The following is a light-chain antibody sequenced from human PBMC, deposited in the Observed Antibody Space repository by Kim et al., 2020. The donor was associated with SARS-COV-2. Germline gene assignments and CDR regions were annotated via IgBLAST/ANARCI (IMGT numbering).Light chain of an antibody. CDR3: QQAGTFPIT. Sequence: ASVGDRITITCRASQTISTWLAWYQQKPEKAPNLLIYTTSSLQSGVPSRFSGSGSGTDFTLTISSLQPEDFATYYCQQAGTFPITFGQGTRLEIK. V-gene: IGKV1-12*01. CDR1: QTISTW. CDR2: TTS. J-gene: IGKJ5*01.